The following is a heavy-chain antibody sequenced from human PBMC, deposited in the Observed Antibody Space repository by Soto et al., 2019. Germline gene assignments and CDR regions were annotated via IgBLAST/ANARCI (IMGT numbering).Heavy chain of an antibody. J-gene: IGHJ3*02. CDR2: IYPGDSDT. CDR1: GYSFTSYW. Sequence: GXSXKISCKCSGYSFTSYWIGCVRQMPGKGLEWMGIIYPGDSDTRYSPSFQGQVTISADKSISTAYLQWSSLKASDTDMYYCARNLRYCSSTSCYDAFDIWGQGTMVTVSS. CDR3: ARNLRYCSSTSCYDAFDI. D-gene: IGHD2-2*01. V-gene: IGHV5-51*01.